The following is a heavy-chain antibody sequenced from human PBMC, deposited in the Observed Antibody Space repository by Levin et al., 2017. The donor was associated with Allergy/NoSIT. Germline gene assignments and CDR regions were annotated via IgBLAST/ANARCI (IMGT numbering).Heavy chain of an antibody. CDR1: GFTFSDYY. Sequence: AGGSLRLSCAASGFTFSDYYMSWIRQAPGKGLEWVSYISSSGSTIYYADSVKGRFTISRDNAKNSLYLQMNSLRAEDTAVYYCARDYCSGGSCYLGDLDYWGQGTLVTVSS. V-gene: IGHV3-11*01. CDR2: ISSSGSTI. J-gene: IGHJ4*02. CDR3: ARDYCSGGSCYLGDLDY. D-gene: IGHD2-15*01.